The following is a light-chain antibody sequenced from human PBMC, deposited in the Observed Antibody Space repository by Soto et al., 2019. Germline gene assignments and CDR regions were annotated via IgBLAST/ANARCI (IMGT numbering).Light chain of an antibody. Sequence: QSALTQPASLSGSPGQSINISCTGTSSDVVGYNYVSWYQHHPGKAPKLIIYDVSNRPSGVSNPFSGSKSGNTASLTISGLQPEDQADYYCSSYTTSNTRQIVFGTGTKVTVL. J-gene: IGLJ1*01. CDR1: SSDVVGYNY. V-gene: IGLV2-14*03. CDR2: DVS. CDR3: SSYTTSNTRQIV.